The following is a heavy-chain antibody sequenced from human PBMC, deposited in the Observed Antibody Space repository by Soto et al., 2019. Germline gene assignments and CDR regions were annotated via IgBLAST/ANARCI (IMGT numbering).Heavy chain of an antibody. CDR3: ARLPPPSLYYYGMDV. CDR1: GYTFIDYY. Sequence: VQLVQSGAEVKKPGASVKVSCKASGYTFIDYYIHWVRQAPGQGLEWMGWVNPRNGATNYAQKYQGRVTIIRDTSINTAYMELTRLTSDDTAVYYCARLPPPSLYYYGMDVWGRGTTVTVSS. V-gene: IGHV1-2*02. CDR2: VNPRNGAT. J-gene: IGHJ6*02.